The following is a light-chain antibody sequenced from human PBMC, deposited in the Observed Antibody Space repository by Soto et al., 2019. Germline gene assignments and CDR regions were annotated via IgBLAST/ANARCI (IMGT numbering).Light chain of an antibody. CDR3: QQYGSSVRT. J-gene: IGKJ4*01. CDR2: AAS. CDR1: QRSSTNT. V-gene: IGKV3-20*01. Sequence: TYSPCTLSLSPGDRSTLSCRACQRSSTNTLAWYQQKPGQAPRPLIYAASSRATGTPDRFSGSGSGTEFTLIISRLEPEDFAVYYCQQYGSSVRTFGGGTKVDIK.